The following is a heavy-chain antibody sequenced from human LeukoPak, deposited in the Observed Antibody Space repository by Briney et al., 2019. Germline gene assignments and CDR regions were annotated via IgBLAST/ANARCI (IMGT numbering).Heavy chain of an antibody. CDR3: ARFRYDILTEYGMDV. J-gene: IGHJ6*02. Sequence: GGSLRLSCAASGFTFSSYETNWVRQAPGKGLEWVSYISSSGSTIYYADSVKGRFTISRDNAKNSLYLQMNSLRAEDTAVYYCARFRYDILTEYGMDVWGQGTTVTVSS. CDR1: GFTFSSYE. D-gene: IGHD3-9*01. CDR2: ISSSGSTI. V-gene: IGHV3-48*03.